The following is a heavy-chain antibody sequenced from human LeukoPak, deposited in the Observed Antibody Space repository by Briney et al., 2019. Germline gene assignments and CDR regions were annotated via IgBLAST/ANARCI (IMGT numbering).Heavy chain of an antibody. CDR1: GFTFSSYW. V-gene: IGHV3-74*01. J-gene: IGHJ4*02. CDR2: INSDGSST. Sequence: GGSLRLSCAASGFTFSSYWMHWVRQAPGKGLVWVSRINSDGSSTSYADSVKGRFTNSRDNAKNTLYLQMNSLRAEDTAVYYCARRRIAARVDFDYWGQGTLVTVSS. D-gene: IGHD6-6*01. CDR3: ARRRIAARVDFDY.